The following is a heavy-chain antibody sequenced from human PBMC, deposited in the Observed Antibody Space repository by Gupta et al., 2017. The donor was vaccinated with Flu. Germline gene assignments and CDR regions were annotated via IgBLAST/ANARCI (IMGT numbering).Heavy chain of an antibody. CDR2: ISAYNGDT. CDR1: GYTFTSYG. D-gene: IGHD6-13*01. CDR3: ARGRGIGKFYYYYGMDV. J-gene: IGHJ6*02. V-gene: IGHV1-18*01. Sequence: QVQLVQSGTEVKKPGASVKVSCKASGYTFTSYGISWVRQAPGQGLEWMGWISAYNGDTNYAQNLQGRVTMTTDTSTSTAYMELRSLRSDDTAVYYCARGRGIGKFYYYYGMDVWGQGTTVTVSS.